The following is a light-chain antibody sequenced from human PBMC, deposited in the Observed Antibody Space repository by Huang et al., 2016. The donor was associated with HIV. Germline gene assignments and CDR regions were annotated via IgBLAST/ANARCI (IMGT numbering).Light chain of an antibody. CDR2: GAS. CDR3: QQYNNWPPGDT. Sequence: EIAMTQSPATLYVSPGERVTLSCRASQSISSNLAWYQQKPGQAPRLLIYGASTRATGIPARLSGSGSGTEFTLTISSLQSEDFALYYCQQYNNWPPGDTFGQGTKLGIK. V-gene: IGKV3-15*01. CDR1: QSISSN. J-gene: IGKJ2*01.